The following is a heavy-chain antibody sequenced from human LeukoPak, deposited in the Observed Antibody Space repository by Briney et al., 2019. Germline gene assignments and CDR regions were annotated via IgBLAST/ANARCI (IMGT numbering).Heavy chain of an antibody. CDR3: ARVKTDTTGWYHFDY. V-gene: IGHV3-53*04. CDR2: ISGGGGT. CDR1: GFSFSKNY. D-gene: IGHD6-19*01. Sequence: PGGSLRLSCAASGFSFSKNYMSWVRQAPGKGLEWASIISGGGGTYYAASVLGRFTISCHDTENTVHLLMNSTGGEETAVYYCARVKTDTTGWYHFDYWGQGTLVTVSS. J-gene: IGHJ4*02.